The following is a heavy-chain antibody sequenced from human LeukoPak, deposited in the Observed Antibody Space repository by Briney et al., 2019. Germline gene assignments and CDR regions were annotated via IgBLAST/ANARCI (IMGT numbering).Heavy chain of an antibody. J-gene: IGHJ3*02. V-gene: IGHV4-30-4*01. Sequence: SQTLSLTCTVSGGSISSGSYFWSWIRQHPGRGLEWIGYMYYSGSPYYNPSLKSRVTISVDTSKNQLSLKLNSVTAADTAVYFCARHRYYYDRSGYRDAFDIWGQGTLVTVSS. CDR2: MYYSGSP. D-gene: IGHD3-22*01. CDR1: GGSISSGSYF. CDR3: ARHRYYYDRSGYRDAFDI.